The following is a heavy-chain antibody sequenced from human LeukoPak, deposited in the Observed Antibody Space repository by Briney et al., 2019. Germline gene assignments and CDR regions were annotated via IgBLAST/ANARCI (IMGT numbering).Heavy chain of an antibody. Sequence: ASVKVSCKASGYTFSTYYMHWVRQAPGQGLEWVGVINPSGATTTYAQKFQGRVAMTRDTSTSTVYMGLSRLRIEDTARYSSSRDLGGSYNDYWGQGTMVTVSS. CDR2: INPSGATT. V-gene: IGHV1-46*01. CDR1: GYTFSTYY. J-gene: IGHJ4*02. D-gene: IGHD1-26*01. CDR3: SRDLGGSYNDY.